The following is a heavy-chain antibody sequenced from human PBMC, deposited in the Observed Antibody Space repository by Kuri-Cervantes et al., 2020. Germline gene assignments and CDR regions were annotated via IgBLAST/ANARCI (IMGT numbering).Heavy chain of an antibody. CDR1: GGTFSSYA. CDR2: IIPIFGTA. CDR3: ALIGSSDGYYFDY. Sequence: VKVSCKASGGTFSSYAISWVRQAPGQGLEWMGGIIPIFGTANYAQKFQGRVTITADKSTSTAYMELSSLRSEDTAVYYCALIGSSDGYYFDYWGQGTLVTVSS. J-gene: IGHJ4*02. V-gene: IGHV1-69*06. D-gene: IGHD6-25*01.